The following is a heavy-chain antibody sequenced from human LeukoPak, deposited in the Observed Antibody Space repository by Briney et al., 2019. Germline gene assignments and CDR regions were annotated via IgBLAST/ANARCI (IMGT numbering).Heavy chain of an antibody. CDR3: ARELAAAYFDY. Sequence: GSLRLSCAASGFTFSSYSMNWVRQAPGKGLEWVSYISSSSSTIYYADSVKGRFTISRDNAKNSLYLQMNSLRAEDTAVYYCARELAAAYFDYWGQGTLVTVSS. CDR2: ISSSSSTI. V-gene: IGHV3-48*01. D-gene: IGHD2-15*01. CDR1: GFTFSSYS. J-gene: IGHJ4*02.